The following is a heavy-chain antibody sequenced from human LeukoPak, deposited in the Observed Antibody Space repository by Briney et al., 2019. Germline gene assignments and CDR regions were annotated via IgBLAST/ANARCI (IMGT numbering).Heavy chain of an antibody. Sequence: GGSLRLSCAASGFTFSSYAMSWVRQAPGKGLEWVSAISGSGGSTYYADSVKGRFTISRDNSKNTLYLQMYSLRAEDTAVYYCAKSGSLWFGELSLSHWGQGTLVTVSS. D-gene: IGHD3-10*01. CDR2: ISGSGGST. CDR1: GFTFSSYA. J-gene: IGHJ4*02. CDR3: AKSGSLWFGELSLSH. V-gene: IGHV3-23*01.